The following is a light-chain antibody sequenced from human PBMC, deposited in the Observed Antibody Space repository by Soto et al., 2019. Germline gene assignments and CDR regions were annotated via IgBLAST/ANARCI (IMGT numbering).Light chain of an antibody. V-gene: IGKV3-11*01. J-gene: IGKJ4*01. CDR3: QQRSNWPLT. Sequence: EIVLTQSPATLSLSPGERATLSCRASQSVSSYLAWYQQKPGQAPPLLIYDASNRATGIPARFSGSGSGTDFTLTISSLEPEDFAVYYCQQRSNWPLTFGGGTKVEIK. CDR1: QSVSSY. CDR2: DAS.